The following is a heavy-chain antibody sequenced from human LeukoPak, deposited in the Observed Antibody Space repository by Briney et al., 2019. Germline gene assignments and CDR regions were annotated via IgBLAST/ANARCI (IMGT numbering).Heavy chain of an antibody. D-gene: IGHD3-10*01. V-gene: IGHV6-1*01. Sequence: SQTLSLTCAISGDSVSSNSAAWNWIRQSPSRGLEWLGRTYYRSKWYNDYAVSVKSRITINPDTSKDQFSLQLNSVTPEDTAVYYCVRGAPRRWFGESLSGAKYYFDYWGQGTLVTVSS. CDR1: GDSVSSNSAA. J-gene: IGHJ4*02. CDR2: TYYRSKWYN. CDR3: VRGAPRRWFGESLSGAKYYFDY.